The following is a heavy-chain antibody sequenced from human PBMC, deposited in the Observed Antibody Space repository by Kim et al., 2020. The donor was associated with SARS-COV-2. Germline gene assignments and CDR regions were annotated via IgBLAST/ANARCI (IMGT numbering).Heavy chain of an antibody. CDR3: ARDRVAVAGAYYYYGMDV. Sequence: GGSLRLSCAGTGFTFSSYWMSWVRQAPGKGLEWVANIKQDGTEKYFVDSVKGRFTISRDNAKNSLYLQMNSLRVEDTAVYYCARDRVAVAGAYYYYGMDVWGQGTTVTVSS. CDR2: IKQDGTEK. CDR1: GFTFSSYW. J-gene: IGHJ6*02. D-gene: IGHD6-19*01. V-gene: IGHV3-7*03.